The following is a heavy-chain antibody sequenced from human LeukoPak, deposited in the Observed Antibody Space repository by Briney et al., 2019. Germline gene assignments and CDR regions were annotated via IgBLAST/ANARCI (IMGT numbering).Heavy chain of an antibody. CDR2: IIGSAVNT. Sequence: GGSLRLSCSASGLTVSSYGMSWVRQAPGKGLEWVSTIIGSAVNTYYADSVRGRFTISRDDSKNPVYLQMNRLRAEDTAVYSCAKYTSGTSYRGLDQWGQGTLVTVSS. CDR1: GLTVSSYG. D-gene: IGHD3-10*01. CDR3: AKYTSGTSYRGLDQ. J-gene: IGHJ4*02. V-gene: IGHV3-23*01.